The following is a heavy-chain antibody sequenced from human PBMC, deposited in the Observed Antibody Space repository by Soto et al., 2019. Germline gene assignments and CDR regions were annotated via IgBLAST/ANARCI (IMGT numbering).Heavy chain of an antibody. CDR3: AKVHKTSRSFDY. Sequence: AGGSLRLSCAASGFNFNIYAMTWVRQAPGKGLEWVSTTGATGRTTYYADSVKGRFTVSRDNSRNTLDLQMSNLRDEDTAVYYCAKVHKTSRSFDYWGQGTLVTVSS. V-gene: IGHV3-23*01. CDR2: TGATGRTT. CDR1: GFNFNIYA. J-gene: IGHJ4*02.